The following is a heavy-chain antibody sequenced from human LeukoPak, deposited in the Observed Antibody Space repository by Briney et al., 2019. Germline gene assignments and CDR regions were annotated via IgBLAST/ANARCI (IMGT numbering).Heavy chain of an antibody. CDR1: GYTFTSYY. Sequence: ASVKVSCRASGYTFTSYYMHWVRQAPGQGLEWMGIINPSGGSTSYAQKFQGRVTMTRDTSTSTVYMELSSLRSEDTAVYYCARSYYYGSGSYYTLYYFDYWGQGTLVTVSS. J-gene: IGHJ4*02. V-gene: IGHV1-46*01. CDR2: INPSGGST. CDR3: ARSYYYGSGSYYTLYYFDY. D-gene: IGHD3-10*01.